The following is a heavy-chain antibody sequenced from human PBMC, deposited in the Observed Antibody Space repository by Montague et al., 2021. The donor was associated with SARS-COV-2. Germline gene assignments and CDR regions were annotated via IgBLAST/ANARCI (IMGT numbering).Heavy chain of an antibody. Sequence: SLRLSCAASGFTFSGYGMSWVRQAPGKGLEWVSGFDNDGDSTYYTNSVKGLFTISRDIYKNTLYLQMNSLTPEDTAVYYCAKIVFQGGSNVFDNWGQGTLVTVSS. J-gene: IGHJ4*02. V-gene: IGHV3-23*01. CDR3: AKIVFQGGSNVFDN. D-gene: IGHD5-24*01. CDR2: FDNDGDST. CDR1: GFTFSGYG.